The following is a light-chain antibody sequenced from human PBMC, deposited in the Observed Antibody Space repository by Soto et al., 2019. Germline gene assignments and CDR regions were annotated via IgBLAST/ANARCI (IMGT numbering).Light chain of an antibody. Sequence: QPVLTQPPSASASLGASVKLNCTLRSGHSSYAIAWHQQQPEKGPRYLMKLNSDGSHSKGDGIPDRFSGSSSGAERYLTISSLQSEDEADYYCQTWGTGIRVFGGGTKLTVL. CDR1: SGHSSYA. J-gene: IGLJ3*02. CDR3: QTWGTGIRV. V-gene: IGLV4-69*01. CDR2: LNSDGSH.